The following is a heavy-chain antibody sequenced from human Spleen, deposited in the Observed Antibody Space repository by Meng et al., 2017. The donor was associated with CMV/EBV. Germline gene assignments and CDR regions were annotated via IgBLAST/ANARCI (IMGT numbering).Heavy chain of an antibody. Sequence: SGCVAGVRLSDYYLSWVGQAPGKGLEWVSYISGSATAIYYADSVKGRFTISRDNAKNSLYLQMNSLSGEDTAVYYCAKNWGLYCFDYWGQGTLVTVSS. J-gene: IGHJ4*02. CDR2: ISGSATAI. CDR1: GVRLSDYY. D-gene: IGHD7-27*01. V-gene: IGHV3-11*04. CDR3: AKNWGLYCFDY.